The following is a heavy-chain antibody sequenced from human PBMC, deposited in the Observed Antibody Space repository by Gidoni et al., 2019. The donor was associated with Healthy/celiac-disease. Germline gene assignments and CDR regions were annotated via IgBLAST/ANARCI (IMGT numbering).Heavy chain of an antibody. J-gene: IGHJ4*02. D-gene: IGHD3-3*01. CDR1: GGSFSGYY. Sequence: QVQLQQWGAGLLKPSETLSLTCAVYGGSFSGYYWSWIRQPPGKGLEWIGEINHSGSTNYNPSLKSRVTISVDTSKNQFSLKLSSVTAADTAVYYCARGLYYDFWSGLTRPYYFDYWGQGTLVTVSS. CDR3: ARGLYYDFWSGLTRPYYFDY. V-gene: IGHV4-34*01. CDR2: INHSGST.